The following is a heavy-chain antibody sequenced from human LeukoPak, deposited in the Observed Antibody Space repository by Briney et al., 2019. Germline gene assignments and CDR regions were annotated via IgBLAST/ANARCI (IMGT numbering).Heavy chain of an antibody. V-gene: IGHV1-2*02. CDR2: INPNSGGT. Sequence: GGSLRLSCAASGFTFSSYAMHWVRQAPGQGLEWMGWINPNSGGTNYAQKFQGRVTMTRDTSISTAYMELSRLRSDDTAVYYCARDTYELGLWFGELFPTYYYYMDVWGKGTTVTVSS. CDR1: GFTFSSYA. D-gene: IGHD3-10*01. J-gene: IGHJ6*03. CDR3: ARDTYELGLWFGELFPTYYYYMDV.